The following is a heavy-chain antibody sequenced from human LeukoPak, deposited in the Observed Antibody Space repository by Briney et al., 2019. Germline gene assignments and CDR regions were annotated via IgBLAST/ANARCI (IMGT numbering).Heavy chain of an antibody. J-gene: IGHJ4*02. CDR3: ARDQEGQIGTWAEMDRFDY. CDR1: GFTFSNYG. Sequence: PGGSLRLSCAASGFTFSNYGMHWVRQAPGKGLEWVAVVSYDGSKKYYTDSVKGRFSISRDNSKNTLYLQMNSLRDEDTAVYYCARDQEGQIGTWAEMDRFDYWGQGTLVTVSS. CDR2: VSYDGSKK. V-gene: IGHV3-30*03. D-gene: IGHD1-26*01.